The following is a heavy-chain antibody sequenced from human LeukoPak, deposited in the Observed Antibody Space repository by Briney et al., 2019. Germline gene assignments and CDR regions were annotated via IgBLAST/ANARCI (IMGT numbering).Heavy chain of an antibody. CDR1: GGSFSGYY. CDR3: ARFGLGDYGGNLDYYYYGMDV. D-gene: IGHD4-23*01. Sequence: SETLSLTCAVYGGSFSGYYWSWIRQPPGKGLEWIGEINHSGSTNYNPSLKSRVTISVDTSKNQFSLKLSSVTAVDTAAYYCARFGLGDYGGNLDYYYYGMDVWGQGTTVTVSS. CDR2: INHSGST. J-gene: IGHJ6*02. V-gene: IGHV4-34*01.